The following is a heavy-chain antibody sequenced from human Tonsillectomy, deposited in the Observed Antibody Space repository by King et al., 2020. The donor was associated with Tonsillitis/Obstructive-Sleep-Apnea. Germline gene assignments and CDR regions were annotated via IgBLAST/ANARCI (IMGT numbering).Heavy chain of an antibody. Sequence: VQLVESGGGLVKPGRSLRLSCTASGFTFGEYAMSWFRQAPGKGLEWGGVIRSKAYGGTTEYAASVKGRFTIPRDDSKSIAYLQMNSRKTEDTAVYYCTSFYGGNSDSYFDYWGQGTLVTVSS. CDR2: IRSKAYGGTT. V-gene: IGHV3-49*05. J-gene: IGHJ4*02. CDR1: GFTFGEYA. D-gene: IGHD4-23*01. CDR3: TSFYGGNSDSYFDY.